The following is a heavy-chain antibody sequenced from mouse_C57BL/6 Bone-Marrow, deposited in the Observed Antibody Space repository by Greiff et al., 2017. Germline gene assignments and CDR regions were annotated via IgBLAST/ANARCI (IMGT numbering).Heavy chain of an antibody. CDR1: GYTFTSYW. CDR2: IDPSDRYT. D-gene: IGHD1-1*01. Sequence: VQLQQPGAELVMPGASVKLSCTASGYTFTSYWMHWVKQRPGQGLEWIGEIDPSDRYTKYNQKFQGKSTLAVDTSSSTAYMQLSSLTSEDSAVYYCATEVYYYGRSYWYFDDWGTGTTVTVSS. CDR3: ATEVYYYGRSYWYFDD. J-gene: IGHJ1*03. V-gene: IGHV1-69*01.